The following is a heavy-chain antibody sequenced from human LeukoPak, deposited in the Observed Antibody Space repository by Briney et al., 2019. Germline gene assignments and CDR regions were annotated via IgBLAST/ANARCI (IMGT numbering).Heavy chain of an antibody. CDR1: GYSFTYYW. CDR2: IYPGDSDT. V-gene: IGHV5-51*01. J-gene: IGHJ4*02. D-gene: IGHD6-19*01. Sequence: GESLKISCKGSGYSFTYYWIAWLRQMPGKGLEGMGIIYPGDSDTRYSPSFQGQVTISADKSISTSYLQWSSLKASDTAMYYCARQDGFTQYYFDYWGQGALVTVSS. CDR3: ARQDGFTQYYFDY.